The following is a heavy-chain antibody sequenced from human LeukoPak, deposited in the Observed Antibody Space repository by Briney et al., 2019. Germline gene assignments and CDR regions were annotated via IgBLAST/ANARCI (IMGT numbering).Heavy chain of an antibody. D-gene: IGHD1-26*01. V-gene: IGHV3-21*01. CDR1: GFTFSSYG. CDR2: ISSSGSYI. J-gene: IGHJ3*02. CDR3: ARAYSGSYPAAFDI. Sequence: PGGSLRLSCAASGFTFSSYGMHWVRQAPGKGLEWVSSISSSGSYIYYADSVKGRFTISRDNAKNSLYLQMNSLRAEDTAVYYCARAYSGSYPAAFDIWGQGTMVTVSS.